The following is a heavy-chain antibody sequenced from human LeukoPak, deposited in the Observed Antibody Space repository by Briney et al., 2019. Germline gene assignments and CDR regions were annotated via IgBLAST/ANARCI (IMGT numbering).Heavy chain of an antibody. CDR2: ISYDGSNK. V-gene: IGHV3-30-3*01. J-gene: IGHJ4*02. CDR1: GLTFSSYA. CDR3: AKDPAYSADSGFVFDF. D-gene: IGHD4-23*01. Sequence: GRSLRLSCAASGLTFSSYAMHWVRQAPGKGLEWVAVISYDGSNKYYADSVKGRFTISRDNSKNTLYLQMNSLRAEDTAVYYCAKDPAYSADSGFVFDFWGPGTLVSVSS.